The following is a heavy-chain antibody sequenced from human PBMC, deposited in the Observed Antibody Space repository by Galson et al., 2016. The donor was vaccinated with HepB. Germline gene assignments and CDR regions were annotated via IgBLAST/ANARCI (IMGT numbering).Heavy chain of an antibody. D-gene: IGHD5-24*01. CDR3: ARVRDGYNPHFYYGMDV. CDR2: IINLYGTA. V-gene: IGHV1-69*13. Sequence: SVKVSCKASGGTFSSYAISWVRQAPGQGLEWMGVIINLYGTANYALKFKGRVTITADESTSTAHMEVSSLRYEDTAVYYCARVRDGYNPHFYYGMDVWGQGTSVTVS. J-gene: IGHJ6*02. CDR1: GGTFSSYA.